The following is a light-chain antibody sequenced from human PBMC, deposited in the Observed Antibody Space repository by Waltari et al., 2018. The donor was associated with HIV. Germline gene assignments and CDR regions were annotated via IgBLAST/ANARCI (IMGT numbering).Light chain of an antibody. CDR1: KIGSTS. J-gene: IGLJ1*01. CDR3: QVWDPLSDHPV. V-gene: IGLV3-21*04. CDR2: YNS. Sequence: SHVLSQPPSVSVAPGKTASVTSGGDKIGSTSVPWYQQRPGQAPLLIIFYNSARRSGIPERFSGSNSVGTATLTISRVEAGDEADYYCQVWDPLSDHPVFGTGTKVTVL.